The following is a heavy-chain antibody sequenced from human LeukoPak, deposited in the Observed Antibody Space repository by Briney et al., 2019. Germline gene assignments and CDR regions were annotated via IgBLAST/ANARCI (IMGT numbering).Heavy chain of an antibody. V-gene: IGHV1-46*01. CDR1: GYILTTYY. Sequence: GASVKVSCKASGYILTTYYIHWVRQAPGQALQWMGLINPSGGNTNYAQKLQGRVTMTTDTSTSTAYMELRSLRSDDTAVYYCARGRGSGYDTFDYWGQGTLVTVSS. J-gene: IGHJ4*02. D-gene: IGHD5-12*01. CDR3: ARGRGSGYDTFDY. CDR2: INPSGGNT.